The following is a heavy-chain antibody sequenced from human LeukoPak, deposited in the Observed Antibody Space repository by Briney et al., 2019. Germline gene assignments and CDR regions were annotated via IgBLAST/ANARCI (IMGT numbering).Heavy chain of an antibody. Sequence: GGSLRLSCAASGFTFSNAWMSWVRQAPGKGLEWVGRIKSKTDGGTTDYAAPVKGRFTISRDDSKNTLYLQMNSLKTEDTAVYYCTTDSGIYDILTGTYGMDVWGQGTTVTVSS. V-gene: IGHV3-15*01. D-gene: IGHD3-9*01. CDR1: GFTFSNAW. CDR3: TTDSGIYDILTGTYGMDV. J-gene: IGHJ6*02. CDR2: IKSKTDGGTT.